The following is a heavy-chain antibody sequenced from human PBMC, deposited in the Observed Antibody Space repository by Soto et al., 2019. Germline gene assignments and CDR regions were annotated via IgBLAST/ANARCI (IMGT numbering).Heavy chain of an antibody. Sequence: GGALRPPFPAPGFTLGGKYMTWVRQAPGKGLEWVSLMQSGGTTYYADSVKGRFTISRDTSENTLHLQMDSLRVEDTAVYYCARETRVGAPSSYYGMDVWHQGTTVTVSS. CDR2: MQSGGTT. D-gene: IGHD1-26*01. J-gene: IGHJ6*02. CDR1: GFTLGGKY. V-gene: IGHV3-66*01. CDR3: ARETRVGAPSSYYGMDV.